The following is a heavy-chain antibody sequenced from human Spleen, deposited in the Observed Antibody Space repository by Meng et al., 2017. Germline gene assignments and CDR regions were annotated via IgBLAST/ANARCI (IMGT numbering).Heavy chain of an antibody. CDR3: AKDRSETTGWIDY. V-gene: IGHV3-74*01. D-gene: IGHD1-1*01. Sequence: GGSLRLSCAASGFIFSNYWVHWVRQAPGKGLVWVSRINSDGRSTIYADSVKGRFTISRDNAKNTLYLQMNSLRSEDTAVYYCAKDRSETTGWIDYWGQGTLVTVAS. J-gene: IGHJ4*02. CDR1: GFIFSNYW. CDR2: INSDGRST.